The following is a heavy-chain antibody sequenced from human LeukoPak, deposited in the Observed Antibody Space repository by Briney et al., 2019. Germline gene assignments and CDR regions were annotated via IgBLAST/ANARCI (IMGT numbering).Heavy chain of an antibody. CDR3: ARAGSSCYPPKWFDP. CDR1: GGSISSYH. Sequence: PSETLSLTCTVSGGSISSYHWSWIRQPPGKGLEWIGYIYYSGSTNYNPSLKSRVTISVDTSKNQFSLKPNSVTAADTAVYYCARAGSSCYPPKWFDPWGRGTLVTVSS. V-gene: IGHV4-59*01. J-gene: IGHJ5*02. D-gene: IGHD6-13*01. CDR2: IYYSGST.